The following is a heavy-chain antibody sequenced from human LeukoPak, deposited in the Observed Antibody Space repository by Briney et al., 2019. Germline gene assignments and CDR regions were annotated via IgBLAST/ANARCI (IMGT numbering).Heavy chain of an antibody. V-gene: IGHV1-18*04. D-gene: IGHD2-2*01. Sequence: ASVKVSCXASGYTFTGYYMHWVRQAPGQGLEWMGWISAYNGNTNYAQKLQGRVTMTTDTSTSTAYMELRSLRSDDTAVYYCARSGSATTTFDYWGQGTLVTVSS. CDR1: GYTFTGYY. CDR3: ARSGSATTTFDY. CDR2: ISAYNGNT. J-gene: IGHJ4*02.